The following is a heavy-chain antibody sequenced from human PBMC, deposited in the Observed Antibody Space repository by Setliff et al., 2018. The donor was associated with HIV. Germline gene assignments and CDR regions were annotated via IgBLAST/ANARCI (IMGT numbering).Heavy chain of an antibody. D-gene: IGHD5-12*01. CDR1: GGSIRSSGYS. J-gene: IGHJ4*02. CDR2: ISQSGST. V-gene: IGHV4-30-2*02. CDR3: AKSSPSIGYISDH. Sequence: SETLSLTCAVSGGSIRSSGYSWSWIRQPPGKGLEWIGYISQSGSTYYNPSLKSRVTISTDTSKNQFSLNVRSVTAADTAVYFCAKSSPSIGYISDHWGQGTLVTVSS.